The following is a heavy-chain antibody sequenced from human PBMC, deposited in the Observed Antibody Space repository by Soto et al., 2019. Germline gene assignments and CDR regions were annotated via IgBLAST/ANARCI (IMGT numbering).Heavy chain of an antibody. CDR1: GFTFSSYS. D-gene: IGHD3-10*01. J-gene: IGHJ6*02. Sequence: EVQLVESGGGLVKPGGSLRLSCAASGFTFSSYSMNWVRQAPGKGLEWVSSISSSSRYIYYADSVKGRFTISRDNAKNSLYLQMNSLRAEDTAVYYCASRGYYGSGSYPNYYGMDVWGQGTTVTVSS. CDR3: ASRGYYGSGSYPNYYGMDV. CDR2: ISSSSRYI. V-gene: IGHV3-21*01.